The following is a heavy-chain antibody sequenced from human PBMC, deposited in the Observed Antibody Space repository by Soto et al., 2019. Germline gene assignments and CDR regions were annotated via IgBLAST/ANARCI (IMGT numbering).Heavy chain of an antibody. CDR3: AKTSIAARPRWFDP. V-gene: IGHV6-1*01. CDR2: TYYRSKWYN. Sequence: SQTLSLTCAISGDSVSSNSAAWNWIRQSPSRGLEWLGRTYYRSKWYNDYAVSVKSRITINPDTSKNQFSLQLNSVTLEDTAVYYCAKTSIAARPRWFDPWGQGTLVTVSS. D-gene: IGHD6-6*01. J-gene: IGHJ5*02. CDR1: GDSVSSNSAA.